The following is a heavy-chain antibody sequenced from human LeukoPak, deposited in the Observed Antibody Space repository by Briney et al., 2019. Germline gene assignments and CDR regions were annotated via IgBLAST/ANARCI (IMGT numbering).Heavy chain of an antibody. CDR1: GFTFSNAW. Sequence: GGSLRLSCAASGFTFSNAWMNWVRQPPGKGLEWVSYISGSSSTIYYADSVKGRFTISRDDAKNSLYLQMNSLRAEDTAVYYCARAESYWYFDLWGRGTLVTVSS. CDR3: ARAESYWYFDL. J-gene: IGHJ2*01. CDR2: ISGSSSTI. D-gene: IGHD3-10*01. V-gene: IGHV3-48*04.